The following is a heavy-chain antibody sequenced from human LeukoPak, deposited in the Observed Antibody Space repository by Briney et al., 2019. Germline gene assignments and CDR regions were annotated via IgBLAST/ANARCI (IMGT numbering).Heavy chain of an antibody. CDR2: IYYSGST. CDR1: GGSISIYY. J-gene: IGHJ6*02. Sequence: SETLSLTCTVSGGSISIYYWSWIRQPPGKGLEWIGYIYYSGSTNYNPSLKSRVTISVDTSKNQFSLKLSSVTAADTAVYYCASYGRTGMDVWGQGTTVTVSS. D-gene: IGHD4-17*01. V-gene: IGHV4-59*01. CDR3: ASYGRTGMDV.